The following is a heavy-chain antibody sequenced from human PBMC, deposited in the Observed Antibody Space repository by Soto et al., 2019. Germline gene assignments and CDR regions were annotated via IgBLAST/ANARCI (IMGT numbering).Heavy chain of an antibody. J-gene: IGHJ6*02. Sequence: PSETLSLTCAVYGGSFSGYYWSWIRQPPGKGLEWIGEINHSGSTNYNPSLKSRVTISVDTSKNQFSLKLSSVTAADTAVYYCARVKDNSSSWFSYYYGMDVWGQGTTVTVS. D-gene: IGHD6-13*01. V-gene: IGHV4-34*01. CDR2: INHSGST. CDR1: GGSFSGYY. CDR3: ARVKDNSSSWFSYYYGMDV.